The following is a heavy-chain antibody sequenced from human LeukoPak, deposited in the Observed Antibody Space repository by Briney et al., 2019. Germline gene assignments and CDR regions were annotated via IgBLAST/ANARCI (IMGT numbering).Heavy chain of an antibody. D-gene: IGHD6-19*01. CDR2: INPNSGGT. Sequence: ASVKVSCKASGYTFTGYYMHWVRQAPGQGLEWMGWINPNSGGTNYAQKFQGRVTMTRDTSISTAYMELSRLRSDDTAVYYCARDRGGGWVVDPWGQGTLVTLSS. CDR1: GYTFTGYY. CDR3: ARDRGGGWVVDP. J-gene: IGHJ5*02. V-gene: IGHV1-2*02.